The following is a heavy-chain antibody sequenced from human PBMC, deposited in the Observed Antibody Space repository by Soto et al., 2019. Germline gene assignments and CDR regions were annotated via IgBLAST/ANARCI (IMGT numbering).Heavy chain of an antibody. V-gene: IGHV3-33*01. J-gene: IGHJ6*02. Sequence: QVQLVESGGGVVQPGRSLRLSCAVSGFTFSNYGMHWVRQAPGKGLDWVAVIWFDGNNKYYADSVKGRFTISRDNSKNTLYLQMNSLRAEDTAIYYCARDRFDYADYVRYYQYYGLDVWGQGTTVTVTS. CDR1: GFTFSNYG. D-gene: IGHD4-17*01. CDR2: IWFDGNNK. CDR3: ARDRFDYADYVRYYQYYGLDV.